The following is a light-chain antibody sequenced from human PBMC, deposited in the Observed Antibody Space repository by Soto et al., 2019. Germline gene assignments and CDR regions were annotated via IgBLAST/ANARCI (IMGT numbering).Light chain of an antibody. Sequence: DIQMTQSPSSLSASVGDRVTITCRASQSVANFLNWYQQKPGKAPKLLIYATSSLQSGVPSRFSGSGFGTDFTLTISSLQTEDFATYYCQQNYSTPPITFAQGTRLEIK. CDR3: QQNYSTPPIT. J-gene: IGKJ5*01. V-gene: IGKV1-39*01. CDR1: QSVANF. CDR2: ATS.